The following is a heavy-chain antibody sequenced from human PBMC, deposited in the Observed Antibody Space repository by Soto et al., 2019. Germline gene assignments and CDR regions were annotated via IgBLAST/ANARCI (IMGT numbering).Heavy chain of an antibody. CDR3: ARDAGFGYGRHMDV. CDR1: GFTFSSYG. J-gene: IGHJ6*03. D-gene: IGHD5-12*01. CDR2: IWYDGSNK. V-gene: IGHV3-33*01. Sequence: QVQLVESGGGVVQPGRSLRLSCAASGFTFSSYGMHWVRQAPGKGLEWVAVIWYDGSNKYYADSVKGRFTISRDNSKNTLYLQMNSLRAEDTAVYYCARDAGFGYGRHMDVWGKWTTVTVSS.